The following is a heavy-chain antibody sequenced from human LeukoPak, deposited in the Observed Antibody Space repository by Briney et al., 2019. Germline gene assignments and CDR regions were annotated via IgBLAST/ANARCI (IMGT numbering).Heavy chain of an antibody. CDR2: INPNSGGT. CDR1: GYTFTSYG. V-gene: IGHV1-2*02. CDR3: ASPSGSSSTFDY. J-gene: IGHJ4*02. D-gene: IGHD1-26*01. Sequence: ASVKVSCKASGYTFTSYGISWVRQAPGQGLEWMGWINPNSGGTNYAQKFQGRVTMTRDTSISTAYMELSRLRSDDTVVYYCASPSGSSSTFDYWGQGTLVTVPS.